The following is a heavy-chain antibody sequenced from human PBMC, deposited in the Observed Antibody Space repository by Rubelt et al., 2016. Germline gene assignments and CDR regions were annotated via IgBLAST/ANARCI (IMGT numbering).Heavy chain of an antibody. V-gene: IGHV1-3*01. J-gene: IGHJ4*02. CDR1: GYTFTSYA. CDR2: INAGNGNT. CDR3: ARANHGDYEDY. Sequence: QVQLVQSGAEVKKPGASVKVSCKPSGYTFTSYAMHWVRQAPGQRLEWMGWINAGNGNTKYSPKFQGRVTITRDTSASTAYMELSSLRSEDTAVYYCARANHGDYEDYWGQGTLVTVSS. D-gene: IGHD4-17*01.